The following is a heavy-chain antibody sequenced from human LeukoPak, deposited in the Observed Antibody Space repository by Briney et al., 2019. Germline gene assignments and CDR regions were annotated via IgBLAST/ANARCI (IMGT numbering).Heavy chain of an antibody. D-gene: IGHD5-24*01. CDR1: GGTFSSYA. CDR3: ARGSRDGYHYYFDY. Sequence: ASVKVSCKASGGTFSSYAISWVRQAPGQGLEWMGWINPNSGGTNYAQKFQGRVTMTRDTSISTAYMELSRLRSDDTAVYYCARGSRDGYHYYFDYWGQGTLVTVSS. CDR2: INPNSGGT. J-gene: IGHJ4*02. V-gene: IGHV1-2*02.